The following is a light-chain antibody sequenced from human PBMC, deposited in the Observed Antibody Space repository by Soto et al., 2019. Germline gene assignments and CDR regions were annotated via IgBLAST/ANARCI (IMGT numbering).Light chain of an antibody. CDR1: QGIRSA. V-gene: IGKV1-6*01. CDR2: AAS. Sequence: IQMTQSPSSLAACGGGSVTITCRTSQGIRSALGWYQQKPGKVPKLLIYAASTLQSGVPSRFSGSGSGRDFTLTISSLQPEDFATYYCLLDYAYFWAFGQGTKVDIK. CDR3: LLDYAYFWA. J-gene: IGKJ1*01.